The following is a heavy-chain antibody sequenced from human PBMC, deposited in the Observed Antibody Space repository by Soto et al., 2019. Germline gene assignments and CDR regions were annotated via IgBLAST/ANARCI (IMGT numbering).Heavy chain of an antibody. CDR1: GFTFSDYS. D-gene: IGHD3-10*01. Sequence: GGSLRLSCAASGFTFSDYSMDWVRQAPGKGLEWVSYISSSSSTIYYADSVKGRFTISRDNAKNSPYLQMNSLRDEDTAVYYCAGDAGSWGYWGQGTLVTVSS. V-gene: IGHV3-48*02. CDR3: AGDAGSWGY. J-gene: IGHJ4*02. CDR2: ISSSSSTI.